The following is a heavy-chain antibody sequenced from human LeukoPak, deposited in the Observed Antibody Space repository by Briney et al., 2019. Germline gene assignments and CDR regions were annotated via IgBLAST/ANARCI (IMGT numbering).Heavy chain of an antibody. CDR3: ARVEEGYGSGRRENYYYYYMDV. Sequence: PSETLSLTCTVPGYSISSGYYWGWIRQPPGKGLEWIANIYHSGNTYYNPSLKSRVTISVDTSRNQFSLKLSSVTAADTAVYYCARVEEGYGSGRRENYYYYYMDVWGKGTTVTISS. CDR2: IYHSGNT. J-gene: IGHJ6*03. D-gene: IGHD3-10*01. CDR1: GYSISSGYY. V-gene: IGHV4-38-2*02.